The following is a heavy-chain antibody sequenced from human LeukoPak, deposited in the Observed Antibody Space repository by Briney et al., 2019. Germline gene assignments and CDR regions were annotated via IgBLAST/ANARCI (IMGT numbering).Heavy chain of an antibody. J-gene: IGHJ3*02. D-gene: IGHD3-22*01. CDR1: GGSISSYY. CDR2: IYYSGST. Sequence: SETLSLTCTVSGGSISSYYWSWIRQPPGKGLEWIGYIYYSGSTNYNPSLKSRVTISVDTSKNQFSLKLSSVTAADTAVYYCARNEDTYYYDSSGYYLIDAFDIWGQGTMVTVSS. V-gene: IGHV4-59*01. CDR3: ARNEDTYYYDSSGYYLIDAFDI.